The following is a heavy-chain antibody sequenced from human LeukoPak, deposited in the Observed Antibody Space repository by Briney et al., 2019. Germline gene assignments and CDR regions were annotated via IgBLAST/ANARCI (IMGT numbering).Heavy chain of an antibody. V-gene: IGHV3-30-3*01. Sequence: PGGSLRLSCAASGFTFSSYAMHWVRQAPGKGLEWVAVISYDGSNKYYADSVKGRFTISRDNSKNTLYLQMNSLRAEDTAVYYCAKDRLGTTVTSFSMDVWGQGTTVTVSS. D-gene: IGHD4-17*01. CDR2: ISYDGSNK. J-gene: IGHJ6*02. CDR1: GFTFSSYA. CDR3: AKDRLGTTVTSFSMDV.